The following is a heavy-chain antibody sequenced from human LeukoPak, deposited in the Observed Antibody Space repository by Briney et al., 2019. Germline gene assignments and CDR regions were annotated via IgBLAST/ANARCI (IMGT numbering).Heavy chain of an antibody. V-gene: IGHV1-69*05. D-gene: IGHD3-22*01. CDR3: ARDYAPYYYDSRGAFDI. CDR1: GGTFSSYA. J-gene: IGHJ3*02. Sequence: SVKVSCKASGGTFSSYAISWVRQAPGQGLEWMGGIIPIFGTANYAQKFQGRVTITTDESTSTAYMELSNLRSEDTAVYYCARDYAPYYYDSRGAFDIWGQGTMVTVSS. CDR2: IIPIFGTA.